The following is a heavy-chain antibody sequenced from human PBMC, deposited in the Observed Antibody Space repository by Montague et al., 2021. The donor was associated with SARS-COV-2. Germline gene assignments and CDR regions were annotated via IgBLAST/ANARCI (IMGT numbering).Heavy chain of an antibody. D-gene: IGHD6-13*01. CDR3: AKDQILGSGTRFDY. V-gene: IGHV3-43*01. CDR2: ISWDGGST. Sequence: SLRLSCAASGFTFDDYTMHWVRQAPGKGLEWVSLISWDGGSTYYSDSVKGRFTISRDNSKNSLYLQMNSLRTEDTALYYCAKDQILGSGTRFDYWGQGTLVTVSS. CDR1: GFTFDDYT. J-gene: IGHJ4*02.